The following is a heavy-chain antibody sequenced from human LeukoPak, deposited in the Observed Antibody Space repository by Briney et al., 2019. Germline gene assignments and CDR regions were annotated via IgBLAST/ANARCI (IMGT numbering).Heavy chain of an antibody. CDR1: GFTISSCW. Sequence: GGSLRLSCAASGFTISSCWMSWVRQAPGKGLEWVANIKQDGSEKYYVDSVKGRFTISRDNAKNSLYLQMNSLRAEDTGMYFCARVLSYYYCMDVWGKGTTVTVSS. CDR2: IKQDGSEK. V-gene: IGHV3-7*01. J-gene: IGHJ6*03. CDR3: ARVLSYYYCMDV.